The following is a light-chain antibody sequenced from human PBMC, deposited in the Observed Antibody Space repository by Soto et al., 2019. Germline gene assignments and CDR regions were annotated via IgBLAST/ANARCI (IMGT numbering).Light chain of an antibody. V-gene: IGKV3D-20*02. CDR3: QQRSNWPPVIT. CDR1: QSAISRY. Sequence: EIVLKQSPGTLSLSPGERETLSCRASQSAISRYLACYQQKSGQAPRLLIYDASSRATGIPATFSGSGFGTDFSLTISSLEPEDFVVYYCQQRSNWPPVITFGGGTKV. J-gene: IGKJ4*01. CDR2: DAS.